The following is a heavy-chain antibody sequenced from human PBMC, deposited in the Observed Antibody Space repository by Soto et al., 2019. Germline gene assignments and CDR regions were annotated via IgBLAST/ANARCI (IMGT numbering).Heavy chain of an antibody. V-gene: IGHV4-34*01. CDR1: GRSFSGYY. CDR2: IKYSGTT. D-gene: IGHD3-9*01. J-gene: IGHJ4*02. Sequence: TLSPTCAVYGRSFSGYYWSWIRQPPEEGREWIARIKYSGTTCYNPSFKRRFTISVDTSKNQFSLNLSSVTAADTAVYYCARGPHILTGDYIQHQKRYYFDYWGQGTLVTVSS. CDR3: ARGPHILTGDYIQHQKRYYFDY.